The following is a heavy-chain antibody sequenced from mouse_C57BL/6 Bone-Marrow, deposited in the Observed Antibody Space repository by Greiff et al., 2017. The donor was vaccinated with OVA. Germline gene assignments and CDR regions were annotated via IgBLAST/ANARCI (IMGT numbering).Heavy chain of an antibody. V-gene: IGHV1-59*01. CDR2: IDPSDSYT. CDR1: GYTFTSYW. J-gene: IGHJ1*03. CDR3: ARDYYGSSYVGYFDV. Sequence: QVQLQQPGAELVRPGTSVKLSCKASGYTFTSYWMHWVKQRPGQGLEWIGVIDPSDSYTNYNQKFKGKATLTVDTSSSTAYMQLSSLISEDSAVYYCARDYYGSSYVGYFDVWGTGTTVTVSS. D-gene: IGHD1-1*01.